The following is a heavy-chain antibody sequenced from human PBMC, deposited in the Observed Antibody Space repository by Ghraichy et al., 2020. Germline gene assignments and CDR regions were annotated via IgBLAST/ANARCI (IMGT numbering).Heavy chain of an antibody. CDR3: ARGAISPDYDFWSGYSRYNWFDP. J-gene: IGHJ5*02. V-gene: IGHV4-34*01. CDR2: INHSGST. D-gene: IGHD3-3*01. CDR1: GGSFSGYY. Sequence: SETLSLTCAVYGGSFSGYYWSWIRQPPGKGLEWIGEINHSGSTNYNPSLKSRVTISVDTSKNQFSLKLSSVTAADTAVYYCARGAISPDYDFWSGYSRYNWFDPWGQGTLVTVSS.